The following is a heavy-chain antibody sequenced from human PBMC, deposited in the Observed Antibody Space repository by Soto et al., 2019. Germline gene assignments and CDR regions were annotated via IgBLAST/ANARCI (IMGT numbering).Heavy chain of an antibody. CDR3: ATSYGSGYRAFDY. CDR1: GDTFSFYT. CDR2: INPILSMS. V-gene: IGHV1-69*02. D-gene: IGHD3-10*01. J-gene: IGHJ4*02. Sequence: QVQLVQSGAEVKKPGSSVKVSCKASGDTFSFYTINWVRQAPGLGLEWVGRINPILSMSNYAQKFQGRVTLTADKATSTASMELRSLRSEYTAIYYCATSYGSGYRAFDYWGQGALVTVSS.